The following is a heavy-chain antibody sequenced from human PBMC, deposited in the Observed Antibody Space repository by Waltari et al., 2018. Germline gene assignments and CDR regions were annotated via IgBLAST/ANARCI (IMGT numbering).Heavy chain of an antibody. D-gene: IGHD6-6*01. J-gene: IGHJ4*02. CDR3: ARESEQLVPYFDY. Sequence: GESGGGLVKPGGSLRLSCAASGFTFSSYSMNWVRQAPGKGLEWVSSISSSSSYIYYADSVKGRFTISRDNAKNSLYLQMNSLRAEDTAVYYCARESEQLVPYFDYWGQGTLVTVSS. CDR2: ISSSSSYI. V-gene: IGHV3-21*01. CDR1: GFTFSSYS.